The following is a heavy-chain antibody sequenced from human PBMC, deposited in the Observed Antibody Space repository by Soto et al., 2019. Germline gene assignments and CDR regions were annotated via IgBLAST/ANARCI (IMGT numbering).Heavy chain of an antibody. CDR2: VNPISGGT. V-gene: IGHV1-2*04. CDR3: ARAKNFGSGELDY. CDR1: GYTFTGHY. Sequence: QVQLVQSGAEVKKPGASVKVSCKASGYTFTGHYILWVRQAPGQGLEWMGWVNPISGGTIYAQKFLGWVTMTRDTSTSTAYLELRSLTSAATAVYYCARAKNFGSGELDYWGQGTLVTVSS. J-gene: IGHJ4*02. D-gene: IGHD3-10*01.